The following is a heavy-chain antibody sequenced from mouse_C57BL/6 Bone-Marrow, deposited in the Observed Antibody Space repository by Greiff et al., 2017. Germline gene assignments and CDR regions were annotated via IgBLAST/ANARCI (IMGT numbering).Heavy chain of an antibody. Sequence: QVQLQQSGAELVKPGASVKISCKASGYAFSSYWMNWVKQRPGKGLEWIGQIYPGDGDTNYNGKFKGKATLTADKSSSTAYMQLSSLTSEDSAVYFCARERDYDGAWFAYWGQGTLVTVSA. J-gene: IGHJ3*01. CDR1: GYAFSSYW. D-gene: IGHD2-4*01. V-gene: IGHV1-80*01. CDR3: ARERDYDGAWFAY. CDR2: IYPGDGDT.